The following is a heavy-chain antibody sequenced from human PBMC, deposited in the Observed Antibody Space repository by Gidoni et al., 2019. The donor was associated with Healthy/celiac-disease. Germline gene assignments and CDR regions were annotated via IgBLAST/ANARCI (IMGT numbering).Heavy chain of an antibody. Sequence: EVQLVESGGVVVQPGGSLNLSCAAPGFTFVDYPMHWVRQAPGKGLEWVSLISWDGGSTYYADSVKGRFTISRDNSKNSLYLQMNSLRTEDTALYYCAKDPSASSSWYQYWFDPWGQGTLVTVSS. D-gene: IGHD6-13*01. CDR2: ISWDGGST. CDR1: GFTFVDYP. J-gene: IGHJ5*02. CDR3: AKDPSASSSWYQYWFDP. V-gene: IGHV3-43*01.